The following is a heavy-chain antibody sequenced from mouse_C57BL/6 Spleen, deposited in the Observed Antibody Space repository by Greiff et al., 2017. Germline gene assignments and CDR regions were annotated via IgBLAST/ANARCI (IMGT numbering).Heavy chain of an antibody. CDR3: ARRNYGSAMDY. D-gene: IGHD1-1*01. CDR1: SYTFTSYW. CDR2: IHPNSGST. V-gene: IGHV1-64*01. J-gene: IGHJ4*01. Sequence: QVQLQQPGAELVKPGASVKLSCKASSYTFTSYWMHWVKQRPGQGLEWIGMIHPNSGSTNYNEKFKSKATLTVDKSSSTAYMQLSSLTSEDSAVYYCARRNYGSAMDYWGQGTSVTVSS.